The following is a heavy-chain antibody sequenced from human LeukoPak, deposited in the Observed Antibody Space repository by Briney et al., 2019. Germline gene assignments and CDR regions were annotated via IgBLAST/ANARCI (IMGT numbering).Heavy chain of an antibody. Sequence: AGGSLRLSCAASGFMFGSFGMNWVRQVPGKAPEWVAVIWYDGSHTYYSHSARGRFTISRDNSRHMVYLEMNNLRADDSALYYCARELGGCGGGFCSYYFDSWGQGTLVTVSS. J-gene: IGHJ4*02. D-gene: IGHD2-21*01. CDR3: ARELGGCGGGFCSYYFDS. CDR2: IWYDGSHT. CDR1: GFMFGSFG. V-gene: IGHV3-30*12.